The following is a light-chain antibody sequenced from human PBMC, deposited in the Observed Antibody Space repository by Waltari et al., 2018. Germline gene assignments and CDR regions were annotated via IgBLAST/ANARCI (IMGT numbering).Light chain of an antibody. CDR1: QSVSNY. Sequence: EIVLTQSPGTLSLSPGERATLSCRASQSVSNYLAWYQQKPGQAPRHLIYGASSRATGIPDRFSGSGSGTDFTLTISRLQPEDFAVYYCQQYGSSPYTFGQGTKLEIK. J-gene: IGKJ2*01. CDR2: GAS. V-gene: IGKV3-20*01. CDR3: QQYGSSPYT.